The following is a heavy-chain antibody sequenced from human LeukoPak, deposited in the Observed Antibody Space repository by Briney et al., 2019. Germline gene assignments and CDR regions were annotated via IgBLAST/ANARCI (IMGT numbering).Heavy chain of an antibody. CDR2: IYSGGST. V-gene: IGHV3-53*04. CDR1: GFTVSSNY. CDR3: ARGVVRGVILRTYYFDY. Sequence: GSLRLSCAASGFTVSSNYMSWVRQAPGKGLEWVSVIYSGGSTYYADSVKGRFTISRHNSKNTLYLQMNSLRAEDTAVYYCARGVVRGVILRTYYFDYWGQGTLVTVSS. J-gene: IGHJ4*02. D-gene: IGHD3-10*01.